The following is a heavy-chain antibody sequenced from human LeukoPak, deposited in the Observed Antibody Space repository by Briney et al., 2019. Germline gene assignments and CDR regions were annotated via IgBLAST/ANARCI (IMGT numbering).Heavy chain of an antibody. CDR3: ATGSGTYTPDY. Sequence: ASVKVSCKASGYTFTDQYLHWVRQAPGQGLEWMGWIHHNSGDTNYPQKFQGRVTMTRDTSISTAYMELSRLRSDDTAVFYCATGSGTYTPDYWGQGTLVTVSS. V-gene: IGHV1-2*02. D-gene: IGHD3-10*01. J-gene: IGHJ4*02. CDR1: GYTFTDQY. CDR2: IHHNSGDT.